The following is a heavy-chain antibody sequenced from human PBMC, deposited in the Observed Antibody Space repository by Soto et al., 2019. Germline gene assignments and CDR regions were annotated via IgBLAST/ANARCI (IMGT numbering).Heavy chain of an antibody. CDR1: GFTFSYYS. Sequence: EVQLVESGGGLVQPGGSLRLSCAASGFTFSYYSMNWVRQAPGRGLEWISHISGSGSTIHYADSVKGRFTISRDNAKNSLFLQMNSLRDEDTAVYYCARDHWVDYWAQGTLVTVSS. V-gene: IGHV3-48*02. D-gene: IGHD7-27*01. J-gene: IGHJ4*02. CDR3: ARDHWVDY. CDR2: ISGSGSTI.